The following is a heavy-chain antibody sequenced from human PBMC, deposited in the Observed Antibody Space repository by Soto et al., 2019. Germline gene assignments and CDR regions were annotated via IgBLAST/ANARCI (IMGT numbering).Heavy chain of an antibody. Sequence: SETLSLTCTVSGGSISSSSYYWGWIRQPPGKGLEWIGSIYYSGSTYYNPSLKSRVTISVDTSKNQFSLKLSSVTAADTAVYYCARRRRIAVAVDYWGQGTLVTVSS. J-gene: IGHJ4*02. CDR3: ARRRRIAVAVDY. CDR1: GGSISSSSYY. D-gene: IGHD6-19*01. V-gene: IGHV4-39*01. CDR2: IYYSGST.